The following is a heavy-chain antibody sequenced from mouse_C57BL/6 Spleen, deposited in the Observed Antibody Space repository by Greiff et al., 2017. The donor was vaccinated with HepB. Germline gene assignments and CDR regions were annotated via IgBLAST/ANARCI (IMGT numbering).Heavy chain of an antibody. Sequence: ESGPGLVKPSQSLSLTCSVTGYSITSGYYWNWIRQFPGNKLEWMGYISYDGSNNYNPSLKNRISITRDTSKNQFFLKLNSLTTEDTATYDCARLITHYFDYWGQGTTLTVSS. CDR3: ARLITHYFDY. D-gene: IGHD2-4*01. CDR1: GYSITSGYY. CDR2: ISYDGSN. J-gene: IGHJ2*01. V-gene: IGHV3-6*01.